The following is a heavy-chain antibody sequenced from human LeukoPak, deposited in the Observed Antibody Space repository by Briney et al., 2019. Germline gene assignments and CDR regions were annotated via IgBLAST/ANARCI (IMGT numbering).Heavy chain of an antibody. D-gene: IGHD3-22*01. V-gene: IGHV4-59*01. CDR1: GGSISSYY. J-gene: IGHJ5*02. CDR3: ARVGGYYDSSGHTNNWFDP. Sequence: SETLSLTCTVSGGSISSYYWSWIRQPPGKGLEWIGYIYYTGSTNYNPSLKSRVTISVDTSKNQFSLKLSSVTAADTAVYYCARVGGYYDSSGHTNNWFDPWGQGTLVTVSS. CDR2: IYYTGST.